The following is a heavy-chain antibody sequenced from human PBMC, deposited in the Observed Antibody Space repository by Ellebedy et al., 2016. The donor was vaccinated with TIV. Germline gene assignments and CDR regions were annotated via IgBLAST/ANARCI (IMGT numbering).Heavy chain of an antibody. CDR1: GYTFSSYA. CDR2: ISGSGGST. V-gene: IGHV3-23*01. Sequence: AASVKVSCKASGYTFSSYAMSWVRQAPGKGLEWVSAISGSGGSTYYADSVKGRFTISRDNAKNSLYLQMNSLRAEDTAVYYCARRGYCDDINCRRDFDYWGQGTLVTVSS. D-gene: IGHD2-15*01. J-gene: IGHJ4*02. CDR3: ARRGYCDDINCRRDFDY.